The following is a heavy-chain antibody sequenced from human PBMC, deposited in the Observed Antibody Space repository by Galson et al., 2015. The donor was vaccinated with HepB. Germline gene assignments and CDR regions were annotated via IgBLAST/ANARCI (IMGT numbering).Heavy chain of an antibody. D-gene: IGHD3-3*01. CDR3: ATRSTFGVVISY. CDR1: GYTFTGYY. J-gene: IGHJ4*02. V-gene: IGHV1-2*02. CDR2: INPNSGDT. Sequence: SVKVSCKASGYTFTGYYMHWVRQAPGQGLEWMGWINPNSGDTVYAQKFQGRVTMTRDTSISTAYMELSRLRSDDTAIYYSATRSTFGVVISYWGQGTLVTVSS.